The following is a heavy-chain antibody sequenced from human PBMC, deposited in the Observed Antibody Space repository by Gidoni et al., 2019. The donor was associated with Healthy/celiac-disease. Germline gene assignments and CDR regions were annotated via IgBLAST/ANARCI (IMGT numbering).Heavy chain of an antibody. V-gene: IGHV3-30*18. CDR3: PNHIRYYYYGMAL. CDR1: GFPFSSYG. D-gene: IGHD2-21*01. CDR2: ISYDRSNE. Sequence: VELVETGGGVVEPGGSLGVSGGARGFPFSSYGMHWVRQAPGKGLEWVAVISYDRSNEYYADPVKGRFTISRDTSKNTPYLQMNSLRAEDTAVYYCPNHIRYYYYGMALWGQGPTVTVSS. J-gene: IGHJ6*02.